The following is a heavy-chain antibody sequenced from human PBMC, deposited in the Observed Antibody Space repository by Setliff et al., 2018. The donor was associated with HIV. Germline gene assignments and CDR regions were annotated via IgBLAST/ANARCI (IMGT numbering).Heavy chain of an antibody. D-gene: IGHD3-10*01. Sequence: PSETLSLTCTVSGGSISSSSYYWGWIRQPPGKGLEWIGSIYYSGSTYYNPSLKSRVTISVDTSKNQFSLKLSSVTAADTAVYYCAQAYGSGSYYGYYYYYYYMDVWGKGTTVTVSS. V-gene: IGHV4-39*01. CDR3: AQAYGSGSYYGYYYYYYYMDV. CDR2: IYYSGST. CDR1: GGSISSSSYY. J-gene: IGHJ6*03.